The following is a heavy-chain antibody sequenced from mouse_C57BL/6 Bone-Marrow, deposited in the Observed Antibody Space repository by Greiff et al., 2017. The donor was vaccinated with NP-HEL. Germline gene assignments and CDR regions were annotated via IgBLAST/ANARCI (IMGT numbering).Heavy chain of an antibody. Sequence: VMLVESGAELVKPGASVKMSCKASGYTFTTYPIEWMKQNHGKSLEWIGNFHPYNDDTKYNEKFKGKATLTVEKSSSTVYLELSRLTSDDSAVYYCASLHYYGSLYFDYWGQGTTLTVSS. CDR1: GYTFTTYP. D-gene: IGHD1-1*01. CDR3: ASLHYYGSLYFDY. CDR2: FHPYNDDT. V-gene: IGHV1-47*01. J-gene: IGHJ2*01.